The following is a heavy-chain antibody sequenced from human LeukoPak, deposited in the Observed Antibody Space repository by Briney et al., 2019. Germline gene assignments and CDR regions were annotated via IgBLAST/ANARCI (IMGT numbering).Heavy chain of an antibody. CDR2: IYYSGST. CDR1: GGSISSYY. Sequence: TTSETLSLTCTVSGGSISSYYWSWVRQPPGKGLEGLGYIYYSGSTNYNPSLKSRVTISVDTSKNQFSLKLSSVTAADTAVYYCARDSGSHFDYWGQGTLVTVSS. D-gene: IGHD1-26*01. V-gene: IGHV4-59*01. J-gene: IGHJ4*02. CDR3: ARDSGSHFDY.